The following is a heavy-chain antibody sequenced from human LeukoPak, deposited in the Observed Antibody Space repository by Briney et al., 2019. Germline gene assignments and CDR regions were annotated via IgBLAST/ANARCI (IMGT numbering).Heavy chain of an antibody. CDR1: GLTFSSYA. V-gene: IGHV3-23*01. CDR3: AKDPLIRPMYSSSWYDY. CDR2: ISGGGGST. D-gene: IGHD6-13*01. Sequence: GGSLRLSCAASGLTFSSYAMSWVRQAPGKGLEWVSVISGGGGSTYYADSVKGRFTISRDNSKNTLYLQMNSLRAEDTAVYYCAKDPLIRPMYSSSWYDYWGQGTLVTVSS. J-gene: IGHJ4*02.